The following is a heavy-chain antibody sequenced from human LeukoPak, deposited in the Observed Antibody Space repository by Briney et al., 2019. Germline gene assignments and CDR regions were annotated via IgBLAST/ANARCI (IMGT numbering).Heavy chain of an antibody. CDR3: ARHGYSSEYYFDY. CDR2: IIPIFGTA. D-gene: IGHD6-25*01. V-gene: IGHV1-69*13. CDR1: GYTFTSYG. J-gene: IGHJ4*02. Sequence: SVKVSCKASGYTFTSYGISWVRQAPGQGLEWMGGIIPIFGTANYAQKFQGRVTITADESTSTAYMELSSLRSEDTAVYHCARHGYSSEYYFDYWGQGTLVTVPS.